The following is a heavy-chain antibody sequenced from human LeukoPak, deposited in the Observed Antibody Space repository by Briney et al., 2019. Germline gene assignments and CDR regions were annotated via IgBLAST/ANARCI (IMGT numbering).Heavy chain of an antibody. V-gene: IGHV1-8*01. CDR2: MNPNSGNT. D-gene: IGHD4-17*01. CDR3: ANLGKDGDYSFDY. J-gene: IGHJ4*02. Sequence: ASVKVSCKASGYTFTSYDINWVRQATGQGLEWMGWMNPNSGNTGYAQKFQGRVTMTTDTSTSTAYMELRSLRSDDTAVYYCANLGKDGDYSFDYWGQGTLVTVSS. CDR1: GYTFTSYD.